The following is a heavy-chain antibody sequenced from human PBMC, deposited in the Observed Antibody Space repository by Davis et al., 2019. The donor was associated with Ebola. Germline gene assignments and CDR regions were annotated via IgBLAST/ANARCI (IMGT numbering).Heavy chain of an antibody. CDR1: GFTFSNYW. J-gene: IGHJ3*02. CDR3: VRDLGYHVFDI. V-gene: IGHV3-7*01. D-gene: IGHD3-16*01. CDR2: IREDGATT. Sequence: GESLNISCAASGFTFSNYWMTWVRQSPGKGLQWVGHIREDGATTGSVESVKGRFAISSDNAKNSLFLQMNSLTAEDTALYCCVRDLGYHVFDIWGQGTMVTVSS.